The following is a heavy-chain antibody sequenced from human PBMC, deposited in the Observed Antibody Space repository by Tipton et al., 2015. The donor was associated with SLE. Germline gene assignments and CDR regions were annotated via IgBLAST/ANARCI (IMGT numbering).Heavy chain of an antibody. J-gene: IGHJ4*02. Sequence: SLRLSCAASGFTFSSYAMSWVRQAPGKGLEWVSAISGSGGSTYYADSVKGRFTISRDNSKNTLYLQMNSLRAEDTAVYYCARPRDSSGYGPGYWGQGTLVTVSS. CDR3: ARPRDSSGYGPGY. CDR2: ISGSGGST. CDR1: GFTFSSYA. D-gene: IGHD3-22*01. V-gene: IGHV3-23*01.